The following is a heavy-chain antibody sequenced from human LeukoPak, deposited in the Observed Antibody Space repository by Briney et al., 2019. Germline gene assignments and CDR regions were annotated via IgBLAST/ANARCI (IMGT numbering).Heavy chain of an antibody. Sequence: SETLSLTCAVYGGSFSGYYWSWIRQPPGKGLEWIGEINHSGSTNYNPSLKSRVTISVDTSKNQFSLKLSSVTAADTAVYYCAREATVTATDAFDIWGQGTMVTVSS. J-gene: IGHJ3*02. CDR1: GGSFSGYY. V-gene: IGHV4-34*01. CDR3: AREATVTATDAFDI. CDR2: INHSGST. D-gene: IGHD4-17*01.